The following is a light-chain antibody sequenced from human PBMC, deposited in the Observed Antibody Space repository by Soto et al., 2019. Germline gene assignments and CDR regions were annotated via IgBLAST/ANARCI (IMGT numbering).Light chain of an antibody. V-gene: IGKV3-11*01. CDR1: QSVSSY. J-gene: IGKJ5*01. CDR2: EAS. CDR3: QQRYNWPLIT. Sequence: EIVLTQSPATLSLSPGERATLSCRASQSVSSYLAWYQQKPGQAPRLLIYEASNRATDIPARFTGSGSGTDFTRTISSLESEDFAVYYCQQRYNWPLITFGQGTRLDIK.